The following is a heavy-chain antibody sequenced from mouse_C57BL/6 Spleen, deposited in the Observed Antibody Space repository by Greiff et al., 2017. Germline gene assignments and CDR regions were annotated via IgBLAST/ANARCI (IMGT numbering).Heavy chain of an antibody. CDR2: ISGGGGNT. V-gene: IGHV5-9*01. J-gene: IGHJ1*03. Sequence: EVMLVESGGGLVKPGGSLKLSCAASGFTFSSYTMSWVRQTPEKRLEWVATISGGGGNTYYPDSVKGRFTISRDNAKNTLYLQMSSLRSEDTALYYCARLYGSSYVLHWYFDVWGTGTTVTVSS. CDR3: ARLYGSSYVLHWYFDV. D-gene: IGHD1-1*01. CDR1: GFTFSSYT.